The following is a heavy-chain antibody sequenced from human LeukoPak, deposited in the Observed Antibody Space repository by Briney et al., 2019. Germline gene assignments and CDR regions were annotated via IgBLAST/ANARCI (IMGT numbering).Heavy chain of an antibody. V-gene: IGHV3-23*01. CDR3: AKWRGMSTYCGGDCFPNDAFDI. D-gene: IGHD2-21*01. J-gene: IGHJ3*02. Sequence: GGSLRLSCAASGFTFSSYAMSWVRQAPGKGLEWVTAISGSGGSTYYADHVKGRFTISRDNSKNTLYLQMNSLRAEDTAVYYCAKWRGMSTYCGGDCFPNDAFDIWGQGTMVTVSS. CDR1: GFTFSSYA. CDR2: ISGSGGST.